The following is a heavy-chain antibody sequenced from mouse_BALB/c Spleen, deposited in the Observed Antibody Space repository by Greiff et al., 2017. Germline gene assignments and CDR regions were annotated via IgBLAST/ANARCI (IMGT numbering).Heavy chain of an antibody. CDR2: INSNGGST. D-gene: IGHD1-2*01. CDR3: AREANYGPFAY. J-gene: IGHJ3*01. CDR1: GFTFSSYG. V-gene: IGHV5-6-3*01. Sequence: EVQRVESGGGLVQPGGSLKLSCAASGFTFSSYGMSWVRQTPDKRLELVATINSNGGSTYYPDSVKGRFTISRDNAKNNLYLQMSSLKSEDTAMYYCAREANYGPFAYWGQGTLVTVSA.